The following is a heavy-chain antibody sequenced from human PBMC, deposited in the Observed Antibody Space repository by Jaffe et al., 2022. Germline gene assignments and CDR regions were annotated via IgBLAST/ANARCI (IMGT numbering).Heavy chain of an antibody. Sequence: EVQLVESGGGLVQPGRSLRLSCAASGFTFDDYAMHWVRQAPGKGLEWVSGISWNSGSIGYADSVKGRFTISRDNAKNSLYLQMNSLRAEDTALYYCAKTPYYDILTGYNDYWGQGTLVTVSS. D-gene: IGHD3-9*01. J-gene: IGHJ4*02. CDR2: ISWNSGSI. V-gene: IGHV3-9*01. CDR1: GFTFDDYA. CDR3: AKTPYYDILTGYNDY.